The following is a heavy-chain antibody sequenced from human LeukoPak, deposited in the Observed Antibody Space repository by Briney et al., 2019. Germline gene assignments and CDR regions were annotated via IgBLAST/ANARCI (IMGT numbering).Heavy chain of an antibody. CDR2: IRSKANSYAT. D-gene: IGHD4-17*01. CDR3: TSPIHYGDYDYYYGMDV. CDR1: GFTFSGST. Sequence: GGSLRLSCAASGFTFSGSTMHWVRQASGKGREWVGRIRSKANSYATAYAASVKGRFTISRDDSKNTAYLQMNSLKTEDTAVYYCTSPIHYGDYDYYYGMDVWGQGTTVTVSS. J-gene: IGHJ6*02. V-gene: IGHV3-73*01.